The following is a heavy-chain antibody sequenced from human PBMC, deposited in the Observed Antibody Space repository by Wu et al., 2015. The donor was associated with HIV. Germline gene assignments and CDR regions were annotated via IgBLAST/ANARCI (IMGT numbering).Heavy chain of an antibody. CDR3: TRDELFRVDDAFDM. V-gene: IGHV1-2*02. CDR2: TNVNTGGT. J-gene: IGHJ3*02. D-gene: IGHD3-10*01. CDR1: GYDFINYY. Sequence: QVQLVQFGADVEKPGASVRVSCKASGYDFINYYIHWVRQAPGQNFEWMGWTNVNTGGTNYAPKFQGRVTMTRDTSISTAYIELSGLTSDDTAVYYCTRDELFRVDDAFDMWGQGTLVTVSS.